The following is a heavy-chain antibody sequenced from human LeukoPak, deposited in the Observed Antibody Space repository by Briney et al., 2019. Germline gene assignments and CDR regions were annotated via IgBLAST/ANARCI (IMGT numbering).Heavy chain of an antibody. V-gene: IGHV3-69-1*01. Sequence: GGSLRLSCAASGFTFSSYPMNWVRQAPGKGLEWLSYISSSTTMYYADSVKGRFTISRDNAKNSLFLQMDSLRAEDTAVYYCVRVIGLAGRPKNPDYWGQGTLVTVSS. CDR3: VRVIGLAGRPKNPDY. J-gene: IGHJ4*02. CDR2: ISSSTTM. CDR1: GFTFSSYP. D-gene: IGHD6-6*01.